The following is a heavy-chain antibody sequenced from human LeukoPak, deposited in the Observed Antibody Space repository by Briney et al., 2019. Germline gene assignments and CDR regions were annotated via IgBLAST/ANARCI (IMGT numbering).Heavy chain of an antibody. Sequence: GGSLRLSCAASGFTVSSTYMSWLRQAPGKGLEWVSIIYSEGNTYYSDSVKGRFTISRDNSKNTLFLQMNSLRIEDTAVNHCARDLAPRSWGQGTLVTVSS. J-gene: IGHJ5*02. CDR2: IYSEGNT. CDR3: ARDLAPRS. V-gene: IGHV3-53*05. CDR1: GFTVSSTY.